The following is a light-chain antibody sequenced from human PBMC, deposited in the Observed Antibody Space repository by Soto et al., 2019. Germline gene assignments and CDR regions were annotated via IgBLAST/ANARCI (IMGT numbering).Light chain of an antibody. J-gene: IGLJ1*01. V-gene: IGLV2-23*02. Sequence: QSALTQAASVSGSPGQSITISCTGTSSDVGSYNLVSWYQQHPGKAPKLMIYEVSKRPSGLSNRFSGSKSGNTASLTISGLQDEDEADYYCCSYAGSRTPLIFGTGTKVTVL. CDR1: SSDVGSYNL. CDR3: CSYAGSRTPLI. CDR2: EVS.